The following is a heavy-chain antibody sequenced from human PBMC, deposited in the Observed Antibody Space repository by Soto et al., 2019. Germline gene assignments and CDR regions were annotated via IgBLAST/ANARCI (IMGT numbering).Heavy chain of an antibody. Sequence: QVQLVQSGAEVKKPGASVKVSCKASGYIFSSYSLHWVRQAPGQRLEWMGWINAGNGNTKYSQKFQGRVTFTRDTSATTAYMELSSLRSEDTVVYYCASPSYGSGSYYWGQGTLVTVSS. J-gene: IGHJ4*02. CDR1: GYIFSSYS. CDR3: ASPSYGSGSYY. CDR2: INAGNGNT. D-gene: IGHD3-10*01. V-gene: IGHV1-3*01.